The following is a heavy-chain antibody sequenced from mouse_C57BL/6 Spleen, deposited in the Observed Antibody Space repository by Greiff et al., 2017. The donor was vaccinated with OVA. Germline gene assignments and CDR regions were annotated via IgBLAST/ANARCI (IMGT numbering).Heavy chain of an antibody. CDR2: IYPGDGDT. D-gene: IGHD1-1*01. J-gene: IGHJ2*01. V-gene: IGHV1-82*01. Sequence: VKLVESGPELVKPGASVKISCKASGYAFSSSWMNWVKQRPGKGLEWIGRIYPGDGDTNYNGKFKGKATLTADKSSSTAYMQLSSLTSEDSAVYFCAKGYYGSSYPWDYWGQGTTLTVSS. CDR3: AKGYYGSSYPWDY. CDR1: GYAFSSSW.